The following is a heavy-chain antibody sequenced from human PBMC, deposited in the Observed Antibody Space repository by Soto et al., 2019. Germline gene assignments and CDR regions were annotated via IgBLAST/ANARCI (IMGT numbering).Heavy chain of an antibody. Sequence: PGESLKISCKGSGYTFTSHWIAWVRQTPGKGLEWMGTIYPGDSESRYSTSFQGQVTISADKSISTAYLQWNSLKASDTAMYYCARHKYSSTKVDDAFDIWGQGTKVTFSS. D-gene: IGHD2-2*01. V-gene: IGHV5-51*01. CDR2: IYPGDSES. J-gene: IGHJ3*02. CDR1: GYTFTSHW. CDR3: ARHKYSSTKVDDAFDI.